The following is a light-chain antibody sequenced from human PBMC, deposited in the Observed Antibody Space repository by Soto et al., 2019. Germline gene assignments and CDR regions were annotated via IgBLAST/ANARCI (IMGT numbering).Light chain of an antibody. V-gene: IGLV2-14*01. CDR2: DVS. CDR1: SSDVGGYNY. Sequence: LTQPAYGNGVDGGASSITSTGTSSDVGGYNYVSWYQQHPGKAPKLMIYDVSNRPSGVSNRFSGSKSGNTASLTISGLQAEDEADYYCSSYTSSSTYVFGTGTKVTVL. CDR3: SSYTSSSTYV. J-gene: IGLJ1*01.